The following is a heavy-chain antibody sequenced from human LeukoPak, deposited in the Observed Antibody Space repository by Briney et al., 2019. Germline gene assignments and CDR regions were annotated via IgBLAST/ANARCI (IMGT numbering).Heavy chain of an antibody. Sequence: SETLSLTCTVSGGSISSSSYYWGWIRQPPGKGLEWIGSIYYSGSTYYNPSLKSRVTISVDTPKNQFSLKLSSVTAADTAVYYCSGGSCYSYYYYNYMDVWGKGTTVTVSS. CDR1: GGSISSSSYY. J-gene: IGHJ6*03. CDR3: SGGSCYSYYYYNYMDV. V-gene: IGHV4-39*07. D-gene: IGHD2-15*01. CDR2: IYYSGST.